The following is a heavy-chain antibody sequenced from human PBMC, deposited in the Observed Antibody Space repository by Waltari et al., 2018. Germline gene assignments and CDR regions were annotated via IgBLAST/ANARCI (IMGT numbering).Heavy chain of an antibody. J-gene: IGHJ4*02. D-gene: IGHD4-17*01. CDR2: ISPMFNNP. CDR3: ARGSKFGDYGDLDY. CDR1: GDFFETYA. Sequence: VPLVQSGAEVKKPGSSVRVSCKTSGDFFETYAISWVRQAPGKGLEWMGGISPMFNNPNYAQRFEGTVTITADESTSTGYMELTGLTSEDTAIYYGARGSKFGDYGDLDYWGQGTLVTVS. V-gene: IGHV1-69*01.